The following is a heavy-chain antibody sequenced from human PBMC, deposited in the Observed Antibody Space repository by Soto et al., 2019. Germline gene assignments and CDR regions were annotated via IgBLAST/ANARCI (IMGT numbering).Heavy chain of an antibody. CDR3: ARAVKWYYGMDV. V-gene: IGHV5-51*01. CDR1: GYSFTSYW. Sequence: PGESLKISCKGSGYSFTSYWIGWVRQMPGKGLEWMGIIQPRDSNTLYSPSFQGQVTISADKSISTAYLQWSSLKASDTAMYYCARAVKWYYGMDVWGQGTSVTVSS. CDR2: IQPRDSNT. J-gene: IGHJ6*02. D-gene: IGHD1-26*01.